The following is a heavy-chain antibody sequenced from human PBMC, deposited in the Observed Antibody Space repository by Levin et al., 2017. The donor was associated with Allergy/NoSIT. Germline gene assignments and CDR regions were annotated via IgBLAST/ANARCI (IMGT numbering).Heavy chain of an antibody. CDR3: ARGDCSATSCLGY. CDR2: INNDGSST. CDR1: GFTFSRRW. D-gene: IGHD2-2*01. J-gene: IGHJ4*02. V-gene: IGHV3-74*01. Sequence: GGSLRLSCATSGFTFSRRWMHWVRQAPGKGLEWVSQINNDGSSTNYADSVKGRFTISRDNARNTLFLQISNLRAEDTAVYYCARGDCSATSCLGYWGQGTLVTVSS.